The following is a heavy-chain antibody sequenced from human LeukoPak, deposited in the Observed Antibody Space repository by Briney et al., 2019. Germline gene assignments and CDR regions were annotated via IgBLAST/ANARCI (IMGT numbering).Heavy chain of an antibody. CDR3: AKDIGRYSPYYFDY. CDR2: ISGDGGST. CDR1: GFTFDEHA. D-gene: IGHD2-15*01. J-gene: IGHJ4*02. V-gene: IGHV3-43*02. Sequence: GGSLRLSCAASGFTFDEHAMHWVRQAPGKGLEWVSLISGDGGSTYYVVSVKGRFTISRDNSKNSLYLHMNSLTTEDTALYYCAKDIGRYSPYYFDYWGQGTLVTVSS.